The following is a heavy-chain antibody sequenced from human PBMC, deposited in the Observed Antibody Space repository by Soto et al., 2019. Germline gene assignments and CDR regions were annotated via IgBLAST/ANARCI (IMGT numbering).Heavy chain of an antibody. Sequence: EVQLVESGGGLVQPGRSLRLSCAASGFTFDDYAMHWVRQAPGKGLEWVSGISWNSGSIGYADSVKGRFTISRDNAKNSLYLQMISLRSEDTALYYCAKVVQARYCSGGSCYPYYFDYWGQGTLVTVSS. D-gene: IGHD2-15*01. V-gene: IGHV3-9*01. CDR2: ISWNSGSI. CDR1: GFTFDDYA. CDR3: AKVVQARYCSGGSCYPYYFDY. J-gene: IGHJ4*02.